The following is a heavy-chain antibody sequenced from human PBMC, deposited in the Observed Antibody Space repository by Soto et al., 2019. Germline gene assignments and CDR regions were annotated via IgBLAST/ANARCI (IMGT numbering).Heavy chain of an antibody. V-gene: IGHV1-18*01. CDR2: ITAYNGNT. CDR3: ARFGRGFSSAFDFDY. D-gene: IGHD5-18*01. CDR1: GYTFSNFG. J-gene: IGHJ4*02. Sequence: VQLVQSGAEVKKPGASVKVSCKASGYTFSNFGISWVRLAPGQGLEWMGWITAYNGNTHYAQNFQGRVTMTTDTSTSTAYMDLRSLRSDDTAIYHCARFGRGFSSAFDFDYWGQGTLVTVSS.